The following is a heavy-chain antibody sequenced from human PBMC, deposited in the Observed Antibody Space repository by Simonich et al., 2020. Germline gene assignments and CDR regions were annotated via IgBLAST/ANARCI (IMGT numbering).Heavy chain of an antibody. D-gene: IGHD1-1*01. CDR3: ARANERDY. CDR1: GFTFSSYS. V-gene: IGHV3-21*01. CDR2: ISSSSSYK. Sequence: EVQLVESGGGLVKPGGSLRLSCAASGFTFSSYSMNWVRQAPGKGLEGVSSISSSSSYKYYADSVKGRFTISRDNAKNSLYLQMNSLRAEDTAVYYCARANERDYWGQGTLVTVSS. J-gene: IGHJ4*02.